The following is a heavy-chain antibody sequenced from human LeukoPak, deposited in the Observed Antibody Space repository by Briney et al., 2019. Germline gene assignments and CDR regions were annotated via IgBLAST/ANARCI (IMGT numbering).Heavy chain of an antibody. V-gene: IGHV1-69*06. CDR2: IIPIFGTA. Sequence: GASVKVSCKASGGTFSSYAISWVRQAPGQGLEWMGGIIPIFGTANYAQKFQGRVTITADKSTSTAYMELSSLRSEDTAVYYCARGGYSGYDNPEFDYWGQGTLVTVSS. J-gene: IGHJ4*02. CDR1: GGTFSSYA. CDR3: ARGGYSGYDNPEFDY. D-gene: IGHD5-12*01.